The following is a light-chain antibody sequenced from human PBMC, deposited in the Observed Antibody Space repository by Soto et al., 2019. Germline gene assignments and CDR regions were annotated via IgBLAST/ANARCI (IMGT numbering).Light chain of an antibody. CDR3: QQYGSSRWT. Sequence: EIVLTQSPGTLSLSPGERATLSCRASQSVSSIYLAWYQQKPGQAPRLLNYGASSRATGIPDRFSGSGSGTDFTLTISRLEPEDFAVYYCQQYGSSRWTFGQGTKVEI. CDR1: QSVSSIY. J-gene: IGKJ1*01. CDR2: GAS. V-gene: IGKV3-20*01.